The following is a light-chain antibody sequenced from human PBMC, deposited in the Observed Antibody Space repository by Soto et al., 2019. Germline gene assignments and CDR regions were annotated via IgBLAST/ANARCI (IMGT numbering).Light chain of an antibody. CDR1: QSVSSN. CDR3: QQYNNSPWT. V-gene: IGKV3-15*01. Sequence: EIVMTQSPATLSVSPGERATLSCRASQSVSSNLAWYQQKPGQAPRLLIYGASTRATGIPARFSGSGSGTEITLTVNSLQSEDFAVYCCQQYNNSPWTFGQGTKLEIK. J-gene: IGKJ1*01. CDR2: GAS.